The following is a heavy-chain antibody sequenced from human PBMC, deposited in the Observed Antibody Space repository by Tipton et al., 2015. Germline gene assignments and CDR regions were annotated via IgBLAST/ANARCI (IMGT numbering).Heavy chain of an antibody. CDR2: ISHSGST. CDR3: ACHDCDLLTRDYQTVDN. J-gene: IGHJ4*02. CDR1: AYSISTDYY. Sequence: TLSLTCAVSAYSISTDYYWVWIRQPPGKGLEWIGTISHSGSTYYNPSLKSRVTISADTSRNQFSLRLGSVTAADTAVYYCACHDCDLLTRDYQTVDNWGQGTLVTVSP. D-gene: IGHD3-9*01. V-gene: IGHV4-38-2*01.